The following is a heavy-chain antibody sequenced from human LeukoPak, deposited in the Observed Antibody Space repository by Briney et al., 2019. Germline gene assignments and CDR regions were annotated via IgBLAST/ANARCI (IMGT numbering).Heavy chain of an antibody. J-gene: IGHJ4*02. D-gene: IGHD7-27*01. CDR3: AKSDFVTGERDY. V-gene: IGHV3-23*01. CDR2: ISGSGGST. Sequence: GGSLRLSCAASGFTFSDYYMTWIRQAPGKGLEWVSAISGSGGSTYYADSVKGRFTISRDNSKNTLYLQMNSLRAEDTAVYYCAKSDFVTGERDYWGQGTLVTVSS. CDR1: GFTFSDYY.